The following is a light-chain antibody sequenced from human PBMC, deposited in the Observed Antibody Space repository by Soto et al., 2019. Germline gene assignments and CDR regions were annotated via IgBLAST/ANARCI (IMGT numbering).Light chain of an antibody. CDR3: NSYTSTNSL. Sequence: QSALAQSASVSGSPGQSITISCTGTNSDVGGYNYVSWYQQHPGKAPKLMIYDVTNRPSGVSNRFSGSKSGNTASLTISGLQAGDEAYYYCNSYTSTNSLFGGGTQLTVL. CDR1: NSDVGGYNY. J-gene: IGLJ2*01. CDR2: DVT. V-gene: IGLV2-14*01.